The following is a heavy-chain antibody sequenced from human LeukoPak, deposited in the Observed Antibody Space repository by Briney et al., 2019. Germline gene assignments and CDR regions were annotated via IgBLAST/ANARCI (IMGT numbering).Heavy chain of an antibody. Sequence: NPGGSLRLSCAASGLTFSDYNMSCIRQAPGKGLERVSYISSSGSTISSADSVKGRFTISRDNANNSLYLQMNSLRAEDTAVYYCARTESGTAAGDYWGQGTLVTVSS. CDR2: ISSSGSTI. CDR1: GLTFSDYN. CDR3: ARTESGTAAGDY. V-gene: IGHV3-11*01. D-gene: IGHD6-13*01. J-gene: IGHJ4*02.